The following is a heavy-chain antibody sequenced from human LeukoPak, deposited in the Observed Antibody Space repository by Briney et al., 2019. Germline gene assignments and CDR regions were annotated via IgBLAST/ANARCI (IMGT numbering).Heavy chain of an antibody. CDR2: IIPILGIA. V-gene: IGHV1-69*04. Sequence: GASVKVSCKASGGTFSSYAISWVRQAPGQGLEWMGRIIPILGIANYAQKFQGRVTITADKSTSTAYMELSSLRSEDTAVYYCARGRDSHLSSHFDYWGQGTLVTVSS. CDR3: ARGRDSHLSSHFDY. D-gene: IGHD6-13*01. J-gene: IGHJ4*02. CDR1: GGTFSSYA.